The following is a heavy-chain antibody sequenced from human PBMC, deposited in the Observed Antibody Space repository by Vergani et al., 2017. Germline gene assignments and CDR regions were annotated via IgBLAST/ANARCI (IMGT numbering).Heavy chain of an antibody. Sequence: QVQLQESGPGLVKPSETLSLTCTVPGGSVSSGSYYWGWIRQPAGKGLEWIGYIFYSGGANYKSSLKRRVTISVDTSKNQFSLRLSSVTAAVTAVYYCARGLMVYAIDYWGQGTQVTVSS. J-gene: IGHJ4*02. CDR2: IFYSGGA. D-gene: IGHD2-8*01. V-gene: IGHV4-61*10. CDR3: ARGLMVYAIDY. CDR1: GGSVSSGSYY.